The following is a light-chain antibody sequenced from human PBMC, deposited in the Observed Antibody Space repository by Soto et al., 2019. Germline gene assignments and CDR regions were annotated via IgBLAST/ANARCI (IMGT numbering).Light chain of an antibody. Sequence: QSVLTQPASVSGSPGQSITISCTGTSSDVGGYNYVSWYQQHPGNAPKLIIYEVSNRPSGVSPRFSGSKSGNTASLTISGLQAEDEADYYCTSFTSSSPRVFGTGTKVTVL. J-gene: IGLJ1*01. CDR3: TSFTSSSPRV. CDR1: SSDVGGYNY. CDR2: EVS. V-gene: IGLV2-14*01.